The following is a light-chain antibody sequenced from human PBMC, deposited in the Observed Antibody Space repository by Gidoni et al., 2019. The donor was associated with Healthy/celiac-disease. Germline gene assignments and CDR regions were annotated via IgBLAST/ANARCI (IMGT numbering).Light chain of an antibody. V-gene: IGLV1-51*01. Sequence: QSVLTQPPSVSAAPGQKVTISCSGSSSNIGNNYVSWYQQLPGTAHKRLIYDNNKRPSGIPDRFSGSKSGTSATLGITGLQTGDEADYYCGTWDSSLSALFGGGTKLTVL. CDR2: DNN. CDR3: GTWDSSLSAL. J-gene: IGLJ2*01. CDR1: SSNIGNNY.